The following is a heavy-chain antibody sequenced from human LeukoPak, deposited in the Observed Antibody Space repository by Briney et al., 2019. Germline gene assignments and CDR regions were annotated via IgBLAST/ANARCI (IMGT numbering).Heavy chain of an antibody. CDR3: ARDHYYDSSGYYSRNDY. CDR2: IYYSGTT. V-gene: IGHV4-59*01. J-gene: IGHJ4*02. Sequence: SETLSLTCTVSGGSISSYYWSWIRQPPGNGLEWIGYIYYSGTTNYNPSLKSRVTISLDTSKKQFSLKLSSVTAADTAVYYCARDHYYDSSGYYSRNDYWGQGTLVTVSS. CDR1: GGSISSYY. D-gene: IGHD3-22*01.